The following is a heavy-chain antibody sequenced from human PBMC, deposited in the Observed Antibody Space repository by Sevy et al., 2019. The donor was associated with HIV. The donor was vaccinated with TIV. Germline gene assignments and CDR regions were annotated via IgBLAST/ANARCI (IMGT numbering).Heavy chain of an antibody. V-gene: IGHV1-18*01. J-gene: IGHJ4*02. CDR3: ARDDCSSLSCHGSLLY. D-gene: IGHD2-2*01. Sequence: ASVKVSCKASGYTFTSYGISWVRQAPGQGLEWMGWISTFNVNTNNAQKFQGRVTMTKDTSTSTAYMELTSLRSDDTAVYYCARDDCSSLSCHGSLLYWGQGTLVTVSS. CDR2: ISTFNVNT. CDR1: GYTFTSYG.